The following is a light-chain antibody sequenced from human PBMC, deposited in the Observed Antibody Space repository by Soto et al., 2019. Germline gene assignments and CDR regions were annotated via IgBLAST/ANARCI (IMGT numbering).Light chain of an antibody. CDR3: QQDGGSPLVT. Sequence: EIVLTQSPGTLSLSPGERATLSCRASQSVSGNYLAWSQQKPCKAPRLLISGASSRSTGIPDRFSGSGSGTDFTLTISRLEPEDFAVYYCQQDGGSPLVTFGGGTKVEIK. J-gene: IGKJ4*01. CDR1: QSVSGNY. V-gene: IGKV3-20*01. CDR2: GAS.